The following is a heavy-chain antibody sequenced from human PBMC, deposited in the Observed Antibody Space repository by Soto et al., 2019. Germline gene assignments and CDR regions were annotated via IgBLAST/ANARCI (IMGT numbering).Heavy chain of an antibody. J-gene: IGHJ4*02. CDR2: ISYDGNLK. Sequence: QVQLVESGGGVVQPGRSLTLSCAASGFAFSNFGMQWARQAPGKGLEWVASISYDGNLKYSADSVKGRFTFSRDNSKNTLYLQMNSLRSEDTAVYFCARFWGPITAAVDDYWCKGTLVTVSS. V-gene: IGHV3-30*03. D-gene: IGHD6-13*01. CDR1: GFAFSNFG. CDR3: ARFWGPITAAVDDY.